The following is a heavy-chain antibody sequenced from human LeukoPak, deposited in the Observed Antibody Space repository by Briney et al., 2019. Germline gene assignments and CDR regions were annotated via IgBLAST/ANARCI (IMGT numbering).Heavy chain of an antibody. V-gene: IGHV3-48*02. CDR2: ISGMSSTI. CDR1: GFTFRSYS. J-gene: IGHJ6*02. Sequence: GGSLRLSCAASGFTFRSYSMNWVRQAPGKGLEWVSFISGMSSTIYYADSVKGRFTISRDNAKNSVYLQMNSLRDEDTAVYYCARERSYYGMDVWGQGTTVTVSS. CDR3: ARERSYYGMDV.